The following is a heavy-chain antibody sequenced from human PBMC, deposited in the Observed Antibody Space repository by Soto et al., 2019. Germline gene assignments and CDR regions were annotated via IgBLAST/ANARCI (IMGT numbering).Heavy chain of an antibody. V-gene: IGHV3-9*01. J-gene: IGHJ3*02. Sequence: EVQLVESGGGLVQPGRSLRLSCAASGFTFDDYAMQWVRQAPGKGLEWVSGISWNSGSIGYADSVKGRFTISRDNAKNSLYLQMNSLIAEDTALYYCAKDSHYYGSGSYYKSVAAFDIWGQGTMVTVSS. CDR2: ISWNSGSI. CDR3: AKDSHYYGSGSYYKSVAAFDI. D-gene: IGHD3-10*01. CDR1: GFTFDDYA.